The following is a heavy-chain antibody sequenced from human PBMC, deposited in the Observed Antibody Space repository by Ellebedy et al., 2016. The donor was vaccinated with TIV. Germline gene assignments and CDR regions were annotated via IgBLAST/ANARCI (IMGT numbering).Heavy chain of an antibody. V-gene: IGHV3-48*01. Sequence: GESLKISCEASGFIFSSYTMNWVRQAPGKGLERVSYIDSSSSTIYYADSVRGRFTNSRDNDKNSLYLQMNSLRVEDTAVYYCASNPTELLLAFDIWGQGTMVTVSS. D-gene: IGHD1-7*01. CDR1: GFIFSSYT. CDR2: IDSSSSTI. CDR3: ASNPTELLLAFDI. J-gene: IGHJ3*02.